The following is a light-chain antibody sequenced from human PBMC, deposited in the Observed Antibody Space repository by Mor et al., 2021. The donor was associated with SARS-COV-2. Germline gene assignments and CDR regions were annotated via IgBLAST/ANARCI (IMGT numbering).Light chain of an antibody. V-gene: IGKV3-15*01. CDR2: GAS. Sequence: SVSNNLAWYQQMPGQAPRLLVSGASTRAIGIPARFSGSGSGTEFTLTISSLQAEDFAVYYCQQYDTWPALT. CDR3: QQYDTWPALT. J-gene: IGKJ4*01. CDR1: SVSNN.